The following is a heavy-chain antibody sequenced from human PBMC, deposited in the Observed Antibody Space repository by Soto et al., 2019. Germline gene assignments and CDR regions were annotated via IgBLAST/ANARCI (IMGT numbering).Heavy chain of an antibody. CDR3: AHRLAGYSGYDFDY. CDR1: GFSLSTSGVG. V-gene: IGHV2-5*02. CDR2: IYWDDDK. Sequence: QITLKESGPTLVKPTQTLTLTCSFSGFSLSTSGVGVGWIRQPPGKALEWLALIYWDDDKRYSPSLKSRLTITKDTSKNQVVLTMTNMDPVDTATYYCAHRLAGYSGYDFDYWGQGTLVTVSS. D-gene: IGHD5-12*01. J-gene: IGHJ4*02.